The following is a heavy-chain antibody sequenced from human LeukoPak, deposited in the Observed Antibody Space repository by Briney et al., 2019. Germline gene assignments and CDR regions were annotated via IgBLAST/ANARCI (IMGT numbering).Heavy chain of an antibody. Sequence: GGSLRLSCAASGFTFSSYEMNWVRQAPGKGLEWVSYISSSGGTIYYADSVKGRFTISRDNAKNSLYLQMNSLRAEDTAVYYCARVRGVTPDYWGQGTLVTVSS. D-gene: IGHD3-10*01. V-gene: IGHV3-48*03. CDR3: ARVRGVTPDY. CDR1: GFTFSSYE. CDR2: ISSSGGTI. J-gene: IGHJ4*02.